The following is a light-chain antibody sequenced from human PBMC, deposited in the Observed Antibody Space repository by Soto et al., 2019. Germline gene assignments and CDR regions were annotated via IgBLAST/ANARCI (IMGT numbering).Light chain of an antibody. J-gene: IGKJ1*01. CDR1: QSISNH. CDR2: AAS. V-gene: IGKV1-39*01. CDR3: QQYYSYPRT. Sequence: NQMTHSPSSPSASVEDRVILTFRASQSISNHLNWYQQKPGKAPKLLIYAASTLQSGVPSRFSGSGSGTDFTLTISCLQSEDFATYYCQQYYSYPRTFGQGTKVDIK.